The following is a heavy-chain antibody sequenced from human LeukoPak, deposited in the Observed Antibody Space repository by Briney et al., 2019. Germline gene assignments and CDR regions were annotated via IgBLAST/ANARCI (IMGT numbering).Heavy chain of an antibody. Sequence: GRSLRLSCAASGFTFSSYSMNWVRQAPGKGLEWVSSISSSSSYIYYADSVKGRFTISRDNAKNSLYLQMNSLRAEDTAAYYCARTAWGYCSGGSCSDFDYWGQGTLVTVSS. CDR1: GFTFSSYS. V-gene: IGHV3-21*01. CDR3: ARTAWGYCSGGSCSDFDY. CDR2: ISSSSSYI. D-gene: IGHD2-15*01. J-gene: IGHJ4*02.